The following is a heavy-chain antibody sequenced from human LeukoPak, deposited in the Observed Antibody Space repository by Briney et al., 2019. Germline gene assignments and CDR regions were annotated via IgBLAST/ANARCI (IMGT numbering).Heavy chain of an antibody. CDR2: ISWNSGSI. V-gene: IGHV3-9*01. J-gene: IGHJ4*02. D-gene: IGHD3-9*01. CDR3: AKDIYKNILTGYFGY. Sequence: GRSLRLSCAASGFTFDDYAMHWVRQAPGKGLEWVSGISWNSGSIGYADSVKGRFTISRDNAKNSLYLQMNSLRAEDTALYYCAKDIYKNILTGYFGYWGQGTLVTVSS. CDR1: GFTFDDYA.